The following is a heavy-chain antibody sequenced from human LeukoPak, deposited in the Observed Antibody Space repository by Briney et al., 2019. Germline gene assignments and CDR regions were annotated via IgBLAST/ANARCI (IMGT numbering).Heavy chain of an antibody. CDR2: ISAYNGNT. CDR3: ARDRSPYSSGWYYFDY. D-gene: IGHD6-19*01. Sequence: ASVKVSCKASGYTFTSYGISWVRQAPGQRLEWMGWISAYNGNTNYAQKLQGRVTMTTDTSTSTAYMELRSLRSDDTAVYYCARDRSPYSSGWYYFDYWGQGTLVTVSS. CDR1: GYTFTSYG. V-gene: IGHV1-18*01. J-gene: IGHJ4*02.